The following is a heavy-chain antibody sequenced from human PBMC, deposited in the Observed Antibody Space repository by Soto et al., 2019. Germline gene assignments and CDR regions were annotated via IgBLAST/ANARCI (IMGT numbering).Heavy chain of an antibody. J-gene: IGHJ6*02. CDR2: INANSGGT. V-gene: IGHV1-2*04. D-gene: IGHD3-10*01. Sequence: QVQLVQSGAEVKKPGASVKVSCKASGYTFTGYYMHWVRQAPGQGLEWMGWINANSGGTHYAQKFQGWVPMTRDTSISTAYMELSRLRSDDTAVYYCAREVITMVRGVVSGMDVWGQGSTVTVSS. CDR1: GYTFTGYY. CDR3: AREVITMVRGVVSGMDV.